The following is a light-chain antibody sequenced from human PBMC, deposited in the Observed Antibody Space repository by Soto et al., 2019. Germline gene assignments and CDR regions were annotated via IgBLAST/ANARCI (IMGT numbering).Light chain of an antibody. V-gene: IGKV1-9*01. CDR1: QGISSD. Sequence: IQLTQSPSSLSASVGDRVTITCRASQGISSDLAWYQQKPGKAPKLLIYSASTLQNGVPSRFSGSGSGTDFTLAISGLQPEDFATCCCHQLNSYPVTFGQVPRLEIK. CDR3: HQLNSYPVT. CDR2: SAS. J-gene: IGKJ5*01.